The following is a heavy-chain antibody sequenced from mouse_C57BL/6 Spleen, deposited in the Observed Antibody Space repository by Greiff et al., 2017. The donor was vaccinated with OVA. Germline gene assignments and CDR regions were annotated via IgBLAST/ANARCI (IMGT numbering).Heavy chain of an antibody. CDR1: GYTFTSYT. J-gene: IGHJ1*03. CDR2: INPSSGYT. Sequence: VKLMESGAELARPGASVKMSCKASGYTFTSYTMHWVKQRPGQGLEWIGYINPSSGYTKYNQKFKDKATLTADKSSSTAYMQLSSLTSEDSAVYYCRATTVVAKGYFDVWGTGTTVTVSS. D-gene: IGHD1-1*01. CDR3: RATTVVAKGYFDV. V-gene: IGHV1-4*01.